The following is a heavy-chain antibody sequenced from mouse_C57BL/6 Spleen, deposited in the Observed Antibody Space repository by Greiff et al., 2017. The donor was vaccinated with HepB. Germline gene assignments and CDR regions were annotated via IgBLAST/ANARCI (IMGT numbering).Heavy chain of an antibody. J-gene: IGHJ4*01. CDR2: IDPSDSYT. Sequence: QVQLQQPGAELVKPGASVKLSCKASGYTFTSYWMQWVKQRPGQGLEWIGEIDPSDSYTNYNQKFKGKATLTVDTSSSTAYMQLSSLTSEDSAVYYCARRTGKGYAMDYWGQGTSVTVSS. V-gene: IGHV1-50*01. CDR3: ARRTGKGYAMDY. CDR1: GYTFTSYW. D-gene: IGHD4-1*01.